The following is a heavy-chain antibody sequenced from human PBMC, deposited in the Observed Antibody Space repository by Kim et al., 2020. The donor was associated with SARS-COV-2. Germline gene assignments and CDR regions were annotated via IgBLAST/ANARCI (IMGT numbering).Heavy chain of an antibody. Sequence: SVKVSCKASGGTFSSYAISWVRQAPGQGLEWMGRIIPILGIANYAQKFQGRVTITADKSTSTAYMELSSLRSEDTAVYYCAVLSGLGYCSSTSCYNFDYWGQGTLVTVSS. CDR3: AVLSGLGYCSSTSCYNFDY. CDR1: GGTFSSYA. J-gene: IGHJ4*02. D-gene: IGHD2-2*02. V-gene: IGHV1-69*04. CDR2: IIPILGIA.